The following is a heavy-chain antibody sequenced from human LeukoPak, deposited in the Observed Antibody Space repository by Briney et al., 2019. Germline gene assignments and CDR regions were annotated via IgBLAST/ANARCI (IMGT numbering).Heavy chain of an antibody. CDR1: GFTFSSYS. V-gene: IGHV3-7*01. J-gene: IGHJ4*02. CDR3: ARRRCSSTSCVFDY. CDR2: IKQDGSEK. Sequence: GGSLRLSCAASGFTFSSYSMNWVRQAPGKGLEWVANIKQDGSEKYYVDSVKGRFTISRDKAKNSLYLQMNSLRAEDTAVYYCARRRCSSTSCVFDYWGQGTPVTVSS. D-gene: IGHD2-2*01.